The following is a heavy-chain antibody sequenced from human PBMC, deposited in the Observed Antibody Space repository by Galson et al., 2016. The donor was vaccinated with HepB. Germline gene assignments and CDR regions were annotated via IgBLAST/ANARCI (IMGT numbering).Heavy chain of an antibody. V-gene: IGHV3-74*01. Sequence: SLRLSCAVSGLPFSAYCLHWVRQAPGKGLEWVARISNDGSRAAYADSVKGRFTISRDNSKNTLYLLLNSLRAEDTSLYYCASRWDSFDVWGQGTMVTVSS. D-gene: IGHD1-26*01. J-gene: IGHJ3*01. CDR3: ASRWDSFDV. CDR1: GLPFSAYC. CDR2: ISNDGSRA.